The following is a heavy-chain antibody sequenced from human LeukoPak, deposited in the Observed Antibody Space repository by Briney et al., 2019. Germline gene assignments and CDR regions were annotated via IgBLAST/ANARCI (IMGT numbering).Heavy chain of an antibody. CDR1: GGTFGSYV. J-gene: IGHJ2*01. CDR3: AKEGDTALVTGYFHL. Sequence: SVTVSCKASGGTFGSYVISWVRQAPGQGLEWMGGIIPIFGTAHYAQTFQGRLTITAEESTSTVYMDMSSLRSEDTAMYYCAKEGDTALVTGYFHLWGRGTLVTVSA. D-gene: IGHD5-18*01. V-gene: IGHV1-69*01. CDR2: IIPIFGTA.